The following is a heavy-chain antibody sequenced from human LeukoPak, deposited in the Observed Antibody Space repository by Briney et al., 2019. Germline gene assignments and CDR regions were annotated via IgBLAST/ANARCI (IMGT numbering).Heavy chain of an antibody. CDR2: ISGSDGGT. V-gene: IGHV3-23*01. J-gene: IGHJ4*02. CDR1: GFTFSSYA. Sequence: GGSLRLSCAASGFTFSSYAMSWVRQTPGSGLEYVSAISGSDGGTWYADSMEGRFTISRDNSKSTLYLQMNSLRAEDTAVYYCAKVPSSLSGAGQRYFDYWGQGTLVTVSS. CDR3: AKVPSSLSGAGQRYFDY. D-gene: IGHD6-19*01.